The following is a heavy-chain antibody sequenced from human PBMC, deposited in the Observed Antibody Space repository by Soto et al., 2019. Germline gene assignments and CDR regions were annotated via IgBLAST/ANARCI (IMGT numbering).Heavy chain of an antibody. J-gene: IGHJ4*02. Sequence: ASVKVSCKASGYTFTDYYIHWVRQAPGQGPEWLGWTNTNTGGTNYAQKFKGRVTVTRDTSTNTAYMDLYRLTSDDTAVYYCVRDRVPTAPEFDYSGQGTLVTVSS. CDR2: TNTNTGGT. CDR3: VRDRVPTAPEFDY. D-gene: IGHD5-12*01. CDR1: GYTFTDYY. V-gene: IGHV1-2*02.